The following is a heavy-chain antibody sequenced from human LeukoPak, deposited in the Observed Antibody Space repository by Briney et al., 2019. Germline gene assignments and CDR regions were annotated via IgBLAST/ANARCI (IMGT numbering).Heavy chain of an antibody. J-gene: IGHJ4*02. D-gene: IGHD5-24*01. CDR3: AKGRGDGYKYPLLFDH. Sequence: GGSLRLSCAASGFTFSSHAMSWVRQAPGKGLEWVSLISGSAGSTFYADSVKGRFTISRDNSKNTLYLQMNSLRAEDTAVYYCAKGRGDGYKYPLLFDHWGQGTLVTVSS. CDR2: ISGSAGST. V-gene: IGHV3-23*01. CDR1: GFTFSSHA.